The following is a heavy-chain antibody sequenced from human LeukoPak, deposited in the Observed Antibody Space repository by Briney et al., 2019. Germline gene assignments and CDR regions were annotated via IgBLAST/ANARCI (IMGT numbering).Heavy chain of an antibody. Sequence: SETLSLTCAVYGGSFSGYYWSWIRQPPGKGLEWIGEINHSGSTNYNPSLKSRVTISVDTSKNQFSLKLSSVTAADTAVYYCARGLFRAFFWSGYNYMDVWGKGTTVTVSS. V-gene: IGHV4-34*01. CDR1: GGSFSGYY. J-gene: IGHJ6*03. CDR2: INHSGST. D-gene: IGHD3-3*01. CDR3: ARGLFRAFFWSGYNYMDV.